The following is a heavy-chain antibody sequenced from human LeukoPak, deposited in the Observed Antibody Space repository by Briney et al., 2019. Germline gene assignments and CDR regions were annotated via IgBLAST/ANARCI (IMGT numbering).Heavy chain of an antibody. CDR2: IYNSGST. D-gene: IGHD3-10*01. CDR3: ARDVYYYGSGSYGTWFDT. V-gene: IGHV4-4*07. Sequence: SETLSLTCTVSGGSISSYYWSWIRQPAGKGLEWIGRIYNSGSTNYNPSLKSRVTMSVDTSKNQFSLKLSSVTAADTAGYYCARDVYYYGSGSYGTWFDTWGQGTLVTVSS. CDR1: GGSISSYY. J-gene: IGHJ5*02.